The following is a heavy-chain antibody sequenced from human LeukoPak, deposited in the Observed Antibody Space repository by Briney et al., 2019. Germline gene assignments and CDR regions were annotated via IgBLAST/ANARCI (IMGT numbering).Heavy chain of an antibody. D-gene: IGHD6-13*01. Sequence: SQTLSLTCTVSGGSISSASYYWSWIRQPAGKGLEWIGRVYTSGSTNYNPSLESRVTMSVDTSKNQFSLNLSPVTAADTAVYYCARGNSSSWPLDYWGQGALVTVSS. CDR3: ARGNSSSWPLDY. CDR2: VYTSGST. CDR1: GGSISSASYY. V-gene: IGHV4-61*02. J-gene: IGHJ4*02.